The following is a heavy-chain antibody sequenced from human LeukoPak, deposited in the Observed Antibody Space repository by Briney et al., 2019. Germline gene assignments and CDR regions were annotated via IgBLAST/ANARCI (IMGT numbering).Heavy chain of an antibody. V-gene: IGHV1-2*02. CDR3: ARDVVGYYDSSGFDY. CDR1: RYTFTTYD. J-gene: IGHJ4*02. Sequence: ASVKVSCKASRYTFTTYDINWVRQAPGQGLEWMGWINPNSGGTNYAQKFQGRVTMTRDTSISTAYMELSRLRSDDTAVYYCARDVVGYYDSSGFDYWGQGTLVTVSS. CDR2: INPNSGGT. D-gene: IGHD3-22*01.